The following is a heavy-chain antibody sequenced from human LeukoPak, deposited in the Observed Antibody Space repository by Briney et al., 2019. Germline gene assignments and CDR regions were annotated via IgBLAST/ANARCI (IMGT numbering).Heavy chain of an antibody. CDR2: ISGSGGST. D-gene: IGHD5-12*01. J-gene: IGHJ6*02. Sequence: PGGSLRLSCAASGFTFSSYAMSWVRQAPGKGLEWVSAISGSGGSTYYADSVKGRFTISRDNSKNTLYLQMNSLRAEDTAVYYCATYSGYDYTPEDYYYYGMDVWGQGTTVTVSS. CDR1: GFTFSSYA. V-gene: IGHV3-23*01. CDR3: ATYSGYDYTPEDYYYYGMDV.